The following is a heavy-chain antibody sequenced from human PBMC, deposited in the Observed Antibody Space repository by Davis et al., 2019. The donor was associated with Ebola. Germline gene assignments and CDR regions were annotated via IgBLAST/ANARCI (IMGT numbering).Heavy chain of an antibody. J-gene: IGHJ4*02. D-gene: IGHD2-8*01. CDR3: ARGKGVWDS. CDR1: GGSIRNYY. Sequence: MPSETLSLTCSVSGGSIRNYYWSWIRQTPGKGLEWIGYMYYRGSSNYNPSLKSRVTISIDTSKNQFSLKLTSVTAADTAVYYCARGKGVWDSWGQGTLVTVSS. V-gene: IGHV4-59*08. CDR2: MYYRGSS.